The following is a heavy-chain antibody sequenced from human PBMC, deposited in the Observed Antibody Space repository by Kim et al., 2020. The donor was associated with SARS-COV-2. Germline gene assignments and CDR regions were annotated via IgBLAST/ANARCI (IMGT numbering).Heavy chain of an antibody. V-gene: IGHV3-20*01. J-gene: IGHJ4*02. CDR2: IRRDGSST. Sequence: GGSLRLSCAVSGFTFSNYGMNWVRQAPGKGLEWVAVIRRDGSSTYYADSVKGRFTISRDNAKNSLYLQMNSLRAEDTALYHCARGLRGGAIDFWGQGIMVTVSS. D-gene: IGHD3-16*01. CDR3: ARGLRGGAIDF. CDR1: GFTFSNYG.